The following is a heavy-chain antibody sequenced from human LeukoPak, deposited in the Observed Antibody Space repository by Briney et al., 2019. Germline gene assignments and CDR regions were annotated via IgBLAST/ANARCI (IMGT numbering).Heavy chain of an antibody. D-gene: IGHD2-15*01. J-gene: IGHJ3*02. V-gene: IGHV3-13*01. Sequence: AGGSLRLSCAASGFTFSSYDIHWVRQVTGKGLEWVSAIGIAGDTYYLDSVKGRFTISRENAKNSLYLQMNSLRVGDTAVYYCARPQSNCSGGSCRQVRDAFDIWGQGTMVTVSS. CDR1: GFTFSSYD. CDR2: IGIAGDT. CDR3: ARPQSNCSGGSCRQVRDAFDI.